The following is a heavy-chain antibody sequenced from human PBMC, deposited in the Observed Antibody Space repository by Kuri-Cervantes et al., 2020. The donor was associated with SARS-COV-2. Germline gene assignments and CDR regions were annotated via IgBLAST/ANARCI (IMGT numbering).Heavy chain of an antibody. CDR3: ARAGGSGGTSNYYCYMDV. V-gene: IGHV3-21*01. D-gene: IGHD2-15*01. J-gene: IGHJ6*03. Sequence: GGSLRLSCLTSGFTFTDYGMNWVRQAPGKGLEWVSCTSSGSTYIYYVDSVKGRFTISRDNAKNSLYLQMNSLRAEDTAVYYCARAGGSGGTSNYYCYMDVWGKGTTVTVSS. CDR1: GFTFTDYG. CDR2: TSSGSTYI.